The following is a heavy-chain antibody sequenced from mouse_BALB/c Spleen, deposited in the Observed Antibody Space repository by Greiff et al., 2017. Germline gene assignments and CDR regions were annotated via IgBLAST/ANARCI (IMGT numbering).Heavy chain of an antibody. V-gene: IGHV3-2*02. CDR2: ISYSGST. Sequence: EVKVEESGPGLVKPSQSLSLTCTVTGYSITSDYAWNWIRQFPGNKLEWMGYISYSGSTSYNPSLKSRISITRDTSKNQFFLQLNSVTTEDTATYYCASTANWDVGFAYWGQGTLVTVSA. CDR3: ASTANWDVGFAY. J-gene: IGHJ3*01. D-gene: IGHD4-1*01. CDR1: GYSITSDYA.